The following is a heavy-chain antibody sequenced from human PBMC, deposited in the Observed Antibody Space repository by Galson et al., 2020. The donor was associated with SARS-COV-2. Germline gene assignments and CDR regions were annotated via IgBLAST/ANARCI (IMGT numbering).Heavy chain of an antibody. V-gene: IGHV4-34*01. CDR1: GGSFSGYY. J-gene: IGHJ3*02. D-gene: IGHD3-22*01. CDR2: INHSGST. Sequence: SQTLSLTCAVYGGSFSGYYWSWIRQPPGKGLEWIGEINHSGSTNYNPSLKSRVTISVDTSKNQFSLKLSSVTAEDTAVYYCAKDPTQWLFNDAFDIWGQGTMVTVSS. CDR3: AKDPTQWLFNDAFDI.